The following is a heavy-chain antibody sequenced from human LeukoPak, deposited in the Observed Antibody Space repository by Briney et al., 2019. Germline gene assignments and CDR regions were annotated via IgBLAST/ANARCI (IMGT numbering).Heavy chain of an antibody. J-gene: IGHJ4*02. Sequence: GASGKVSCKASGYTFTGYYMHWVRQAPAQGIEWMGWINPNSGGTNYAQKFQGRVTMTRDTSISTAYMELSRLRSDDTAVYYCARDTTTYDYVWGSYRSCEFDYWGQGTLVTVSS. CDR3: ARDTTTYDYVWGSYRSCEFDY. D-gene: IGHD3-16*02. V-gene: IGHV1-2*02. CDR2: INPNSGGT. CDR1: GYTFTGYY.